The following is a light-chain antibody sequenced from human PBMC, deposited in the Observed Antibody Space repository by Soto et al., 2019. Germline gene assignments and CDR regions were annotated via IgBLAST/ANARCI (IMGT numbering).Light chain of an antibody. CDR1: QSISDW. J-gene: IGKJ1*01. V-gene: IGKV1-5*03. CDR2: KAS. CDR3: QQYKSYET. Sequence: DIQMTQSPSTLSASVGDRVTITCRACQSISDWLAWYQQKPGKTPKLLIHKASSLESGAPSRFSGSGSGTEFTLTISSLQPDDFATYYCQQYKSYETFGQGTKVEIK.